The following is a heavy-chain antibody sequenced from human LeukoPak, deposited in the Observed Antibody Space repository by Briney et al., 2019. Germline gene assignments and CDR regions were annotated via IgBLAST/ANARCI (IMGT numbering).Heavy chain of an antibody. CDR1: GFTFSSYG. V-gene: IGHV3-30*02. Sequence: GGSLRLSCAASGFTFSSYGMHWVHQAPGKGLEWVAFIRYDGSNKYYADSVKGRFTISRDNSKNTLYLQMNSLRAEDTAVYYCAKDSWYSSGWTSYYYYYYMDVWGKGTTVTISS. J-gene: IGHJ6*03. D-gene: IGHD6-19*01. CDR3: AKDSWYSSGWTSYYYYYYMDV. CDR2: IRYDGSNK.